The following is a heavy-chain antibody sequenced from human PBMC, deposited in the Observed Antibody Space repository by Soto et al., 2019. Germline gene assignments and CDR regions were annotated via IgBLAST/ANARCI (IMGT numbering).Heavy chain of an antibody. CDR3: ARDKVELWFGEFFGSYYYGMDV. Sequence: PSETLSLTCTVSGGSIRSGDYYWSWIRQPPGKGLEWIGYIYYSGSTYYNPSLKSRVTISVDTSKNQFSLKLSSVTAADTAVYYCARDKVELWFGEFFGSYYYGMDVWGQGTTLTVSS. D-gene: IGHD3-10*01. CDR2: IYYSGST. CDR1: GGSIRSGDYY. V-gene: IGHV4-30-4*01. J-gene: IGHJ6*02.